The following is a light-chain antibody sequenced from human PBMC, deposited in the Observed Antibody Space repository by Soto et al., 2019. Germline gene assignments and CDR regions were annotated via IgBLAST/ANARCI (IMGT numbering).Light chain of an antibody. CDR3: QQYNNWPPYT. V-gene: IGKV3-15*01. J-gene: IGKJ2*01. CDR2: GAS. Sequence: EIVMTQSPATLSVSPGERDTLSCRASQSVSSSLAWYQQKPGQAPRLLIYGASTRATGIPARFSGSGSVTEFTLTISSLQSEDFAVYYCQQYNNWPPYTCGQGTKMEIK. CDR1: QSVSSS.